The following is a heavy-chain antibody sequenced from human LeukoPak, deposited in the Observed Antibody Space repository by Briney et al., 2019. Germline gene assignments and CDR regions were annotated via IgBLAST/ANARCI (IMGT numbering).Heavy chain of an antibody. J-gene: IGHJ4*02. Sequence: SETLSLTCIVSGGSISGYYWSWIRQPPGRGLEWIGYISDTGTSIYNPSLKNRLSMLVDTSKNHFYFNLTSVTAADTAIYYCARTRTYLDYWGQGALVTVSS. V-gene: IGHV4-59*01. CDR2: ISDTGTS. CDR3: ARTRTYLDY. D-gene: IGHD1-7*01. CDR1: GGSISGYY.